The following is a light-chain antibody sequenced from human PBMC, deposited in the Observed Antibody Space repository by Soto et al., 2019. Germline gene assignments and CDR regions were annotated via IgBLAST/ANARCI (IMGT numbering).Light chain of an antibody. V-gene: IGKV3-20*01. CDR1: QSVTSNY. Sequence: EVVMTQSPATLSVSPGERATLSCRASQSVTSNYLAWYQQKPGQAPRLLISGVSSRATGVPDRFSGSGSGTDFTLTISRLEPEDFAVYYCQQYTDWPLTFGQGTKVEVK. J-gene: IGKJ1*01. CDR2: GVS. CDR3: QQYTDWPLT.